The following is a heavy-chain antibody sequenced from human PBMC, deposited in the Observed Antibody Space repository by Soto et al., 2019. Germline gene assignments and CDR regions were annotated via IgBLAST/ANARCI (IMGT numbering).Heavy chain of an antibody. D-gene: IGHD2-15*01. CDR3: ARDRGYCSGGSCRHYYYYMDV. CDR1: GGSISSYY. Sequence: SETLSLTCTVSGGSISSYYWSWIRQPPGKGLEWIGYIYYSGSTNYNPSLKSRVTISVDTSKNQFSLKLSSVTAADTAVYYCARDRGYCSGGSCRHYYYYMDVWGKGTTVTVSS. V-gene: IGHV4-59*01. CDR2: IYYSGST. J-gene: IGHJ6*03.